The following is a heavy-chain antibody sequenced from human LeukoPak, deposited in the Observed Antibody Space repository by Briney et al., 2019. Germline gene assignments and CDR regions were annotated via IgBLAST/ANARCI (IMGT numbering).Heavy chain of an antibody. J-gene: IGHJ3*02. CDR3: ARGKTYYDISKDAFDI. D-gene: IGHD3-22*01. Sequence: SETLSLTCTVSSGSISSYYWIWIRQPPGKGLEWIGYIYYSGSTNYNPSLKSRVTISVDTSKNQFSLKLSSVTAADTAVYYCARGKTYYDISKDAFDIWGQGTMVTVSS. V-gene: IGHV4-59*01. CDR2: IYYSGST. CDR1: SGSISSYY.